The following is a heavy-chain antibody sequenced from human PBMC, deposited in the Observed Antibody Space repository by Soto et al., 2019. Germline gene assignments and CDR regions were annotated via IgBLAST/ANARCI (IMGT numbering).Heavy chain of an antibody. CDR3: AHGRDGYNFPHY. V-gene: IGHV2-5*02. CDR1: GFSLSTSGVG. J-gene: IGHJ4*02. Sequence: QITLKESGPTLVKPTQTLTLTCTFSGFSLSTSGVGVRWIRQPPGKALEWLALIYWDDDKRYSPSLKSRLTITKDTSKNQVVLTMTNMDPVDTATYYRAHGRDGYNFPHYWGQGTLVTVSS. D-gene: IGHD5-12*01. CDR2: IYWDDDK.